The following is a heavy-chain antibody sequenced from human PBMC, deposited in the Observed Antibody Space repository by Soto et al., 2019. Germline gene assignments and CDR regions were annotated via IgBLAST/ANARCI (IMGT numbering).Heavy chain of an antibody. CDR1: GGSFSGYF. V-gene: IGHV4-34*01. CDR3: ARGLRDSSGYYHVHYFQH. Sequence: QVQLHQWGAGLLKPSDTLSLTCAVYGGSFSGYFWTWIRQPPGKGLEWIGEINHSGNTNYSPSLKRRVTISFDTSKNQFSLNLSAVTAADTAVYYCARGLRDSSGYYHVHYFQHWGQGTLVTVSS. J-gene: IGHJ1*01. D-gene: IGHD3-22*01. CDR2: INHSGNT.